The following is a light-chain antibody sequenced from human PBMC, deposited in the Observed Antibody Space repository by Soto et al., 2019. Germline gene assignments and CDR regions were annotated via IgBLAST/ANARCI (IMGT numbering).Light chain of an antibody. Sequence: IQMTQSPSSLSASLGDTVTISCRASQDITIYLAWFHQRPGKAPRSLIYAASRLQSWVPSKFSGSGSGTEFSLTITSLQPEDFGTYYCQQYSSYPITFGQGTRLEIK. CDR2: AAS. J-gene: IGKJ5*01. V-gene: IGKV1-16*02. CDR3: QQYSSYPIT. CDR1: QDITIY.